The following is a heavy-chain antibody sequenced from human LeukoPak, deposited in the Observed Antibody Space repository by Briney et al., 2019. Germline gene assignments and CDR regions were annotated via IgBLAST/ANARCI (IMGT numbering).Heavy chain of an antibody. Sequence: GRSLRLSCAASGFTFSSYAMSWVRQAPGKGLEWVSAISGSGGSTYSADSVKGRFTISRDNSKTTLYLQMNSLRAEDTAVYYCAKDKGWLGRQGFDYWGQGTLVTVSS. CDR2: ISGSGGST. D-gene: IGHD3-22*01. CDR3: AKDKGWLGRQGFDY. V-gene: IGHV3-23*01. J-gene: IGHJ4*02. CDR1: GFTFSSYA.